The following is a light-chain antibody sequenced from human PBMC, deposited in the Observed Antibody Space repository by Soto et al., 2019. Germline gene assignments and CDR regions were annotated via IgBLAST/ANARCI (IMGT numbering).Light chain of an antibody. Sequence: QSVLTQPPSVSGAPGQRVTISCTGSSSNIGSIYGVHWYQHLPGIAPKLLIYDNNNRPSGVPDRFSGSKSGTSASLAITGLQAEDEADYYCQSYDSSLTVVFGGGTQLTVL. J-gene: IGLJ2*01. CDR1: SSNIGSIYG. V-gene: IGLV1-40*01. CDR3: QSYDSSLTVV. CDR2: DNN.